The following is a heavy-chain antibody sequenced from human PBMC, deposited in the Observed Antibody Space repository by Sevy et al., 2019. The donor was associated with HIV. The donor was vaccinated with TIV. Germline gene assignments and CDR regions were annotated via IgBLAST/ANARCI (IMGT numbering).Heavy chain of an antibody. Sequence: ASVKVSCKASGYNLNNYYMHWVRQAPGQGLEWMGLINPSGGSTSYAQKFQGRVTMTRDTSTSTLHMGLSSLRSEDTAVYYCARVYYYDYSGPGYWGQGTLVTVSS. D-gene: IGHD3-22*01. J-gene: IGHJ4*02. CDR3: ARVYYYDYSGPGY. CDR1: GYNLNNYY. CDR2: INPSGGST. V-gene: IGHV1-46*02.